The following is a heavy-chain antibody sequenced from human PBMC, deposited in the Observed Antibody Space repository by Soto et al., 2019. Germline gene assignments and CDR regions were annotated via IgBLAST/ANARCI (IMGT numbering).Heavy chain of an antibody. V-gene: IGHV3-23*01. D-gene: IGHD3-9*01. Sequence: EVQLLESGGGLVQPGGSLRLSCAASGFTFSSYAMSWVRQAPGKGLEWVSAFSGSGGSTYYADSVKGRFTISRDNSKNTLYLQMNSLRAEDTAVYYSLRYFDWLPDSPHDAFDIWGQGTMVTVSS. CDR1: GFTFSSYA. CDR2: FSGSGGST. J-gene: IGHJ3*02. CDR3: LRYFDWLPDSPHDAFDI.